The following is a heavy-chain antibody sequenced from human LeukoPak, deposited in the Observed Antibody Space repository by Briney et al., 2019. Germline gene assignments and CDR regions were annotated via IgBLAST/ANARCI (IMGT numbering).Heavy chain of an antibody. D-gene: IGHD3-22*01. Sequence: PGGSLRLSCAASGFTFSSYGMHWVRQAPGKGLEWVADISFDGSNKYYADSVKGRFTISRDNSKNTLYLQMNSLRAEDTAVYHCAKGRYYYDSSGYFDYWSQGILVTVSS. CDR1: GFTFSSYG. V-gene: IGHV3-30*18. CDR3: AKGRYYYDSSGYFDY. CDR2: ISFDGSNK. J-gene: IGHJ4*02.